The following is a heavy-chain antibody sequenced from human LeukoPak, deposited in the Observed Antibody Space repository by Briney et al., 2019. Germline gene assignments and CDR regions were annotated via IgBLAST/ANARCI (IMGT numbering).Heavy chain of an antibody. J-gene: IGHJ4*02. CDR3: AREVGPTDY. Sequence: GGSLRLSCAASGFTFSSYSMNWVRQAPGKGLEWVSYISSSSSTIYYADSVKGRFTISRDNAKNSLSLQMNSLRAGDTAVYYCAREVGPTDYWGQGTLVTVSS. D-gene: IGHD1-26*01. V-gene: IGHV3-48*01. CDR1: GFTFSSYS. CDR2: ISSSSSTI.